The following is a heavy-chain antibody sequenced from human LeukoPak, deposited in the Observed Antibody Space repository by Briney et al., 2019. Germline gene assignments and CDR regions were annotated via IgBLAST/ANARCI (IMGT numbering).Heavy chain of an antibody. CDR2: VSSSSSYI. D-gene: IGHD2-2*03. V-gene: IGHV3-21*01. J-gene: IGHJ3*02. CDR1: GFTFSSYS. CDR3: ARVGSNDAFDI. Sequence: PGGSLRLSCAASGFTFSSYSMNWVRQAPGKGLEWVSSVSSSSSYIYYADSVKGRFTISRDNAKNSLYLQMNSLRAEDTAVYYCARVGSNDAFDIWGQGTMVTVSS.